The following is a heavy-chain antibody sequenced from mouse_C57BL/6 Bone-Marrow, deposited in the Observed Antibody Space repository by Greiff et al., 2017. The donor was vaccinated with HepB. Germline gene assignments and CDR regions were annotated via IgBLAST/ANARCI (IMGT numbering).Heavy chain of an antibody. V-gene: IGHV2-2*01. CDR2: IWSGGST. CDR3: ARTWCAY. Sequence: VKLLESGPGLVQPSQSLSITCTLSGFSLTSYGVHWVRQSPGKGLEWLGVIWSGGSTDYNAAFISRLSISKGNSKSQVFFKMNSVQSDDTAIYYCARTWCAYWGQGTLVTVSA. CDR1: GFSLTSYG. J-gene: IGHJ3*01.